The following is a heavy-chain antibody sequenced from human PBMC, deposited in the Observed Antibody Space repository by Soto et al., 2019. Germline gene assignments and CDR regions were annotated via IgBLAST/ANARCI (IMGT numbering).Heavy chain of an antibody. V-gene: IGHV5-51*01. CDR2: IYPGDSDT. Sequence: GESLKISCKGSGYSFTSYWIGWARQMPGKALEWMGIIYPGDSDTRYSPSFQGQVTISADKSISTAYLQWSSLKASDTAMYYCARSVVVPAAILRYYYYYGMDVWGQGXTVTVYS. J-gene: IGHJ6*02. D-gene: IGHD2-2*02. CDR1: GYSFTSYW. CDR3: ARSVVVPAAILRYYYYYGMDV.